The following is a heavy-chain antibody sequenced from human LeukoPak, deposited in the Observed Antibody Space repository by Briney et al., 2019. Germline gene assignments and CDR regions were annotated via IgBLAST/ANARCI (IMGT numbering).Heavy chain of an antibody. Sequence: ASVKFSCKASGYTFTSYGISWVRQAPGQGLEWMGWISAYNGNTNYAQKLQGRVTMTTDTSTSTAYMELRSLRSEDTAVYYCASRDDPQREQLVDSDAFDIWGQGTMVTVSS. D-gene: IGHD6-6*01. CDR2: ISAYNGNT. CDR3: ASRDDPQREQLVDSDAFDI. CDR1: GYTFTSYG. V-gene: IGHV1-18*01. J-gene: IGHJ3*02.